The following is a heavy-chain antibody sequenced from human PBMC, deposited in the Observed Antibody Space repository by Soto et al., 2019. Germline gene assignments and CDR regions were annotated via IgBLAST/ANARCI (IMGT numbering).Heavy chain of an antibody. V-gene: IGHV4-39*07. CDR1: GGSICSSNYY. Sequence: SETLSLTCTVSGGSICSSNYYWGWIRQPPGKGLEWIGSIFYSGSTSYNPSLKSRVTMPNPSLKSRVTISVDTSKNLFSLEVTSVTAADTAVYYCARDHPHSYGVYYFDYWGQGTPVTVSS. CDR2: IFYSGST. J-gene: IGHJ4*02. D-gene: IGHD5-18*01. CDR3: ARDHPHSYGVYYFDY.